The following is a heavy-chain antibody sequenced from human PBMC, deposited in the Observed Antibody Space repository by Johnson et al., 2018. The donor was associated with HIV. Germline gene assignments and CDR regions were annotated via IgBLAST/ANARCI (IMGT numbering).Heavy chain of an antibody. CDR3: ARDRILTCYDAFDI. Sequence: VQLVESGGGLIQPGGSLRLSCAASGFTISSNYLSWVRQAPGKSLEWVSIIYSGGNTYYADSVKGRFTISRDNSKNTLYLQMNSLRAEDTAIYYCARDRILTCYDAFDIWGQGTMVTVSS. CDR1: GFTISSNY. CDR2: IYSGGNT. V-gene: IGHV3-53*01. D-gene: IGHD3-9*01. J-gene: IGHJ3*02.